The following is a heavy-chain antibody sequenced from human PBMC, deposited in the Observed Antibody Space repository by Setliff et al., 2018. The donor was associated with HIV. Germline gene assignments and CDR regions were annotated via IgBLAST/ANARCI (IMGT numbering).Heavy chain of an antibody. J-gene: IGHJ4*02. Sequence: SVKVSCKASGDTFSNYAFSWVRQAPGQGLGWMGGIIPMFGTTNYAQKLQGRVTLSADESTSTAYMQLSSLTSEDTAVHYCARGRWLQSFDYWGQGTLVTVSS. CDR3: ARGRWLQSFDY. CDR1: GDTFSNYA. V-gene: IGHV1-69*13. CDR2: IIPMFGTT. D-gene: IGHD5-12*01.